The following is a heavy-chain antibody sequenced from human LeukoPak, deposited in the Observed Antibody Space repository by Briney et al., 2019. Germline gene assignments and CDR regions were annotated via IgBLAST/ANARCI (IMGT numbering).Heavy chain of an antibody. D-gene: IGHD3-22*01. CDR1: GDSFSSYY. CDR3: ASLSSGAAFDI. Sequence: SETLSLTCTVSGDSFSSYYWSWIRQPAGKGLDWIGRMYTSGDTNYNPSLKSRVTMSLDTSKKQFSLNLSSVTAADTAVYYCASLSSGAAFDIWGQGTMVTVSP. V-gene: IGHV4-4*07. CDR2: MYTSGDT. J-gene: IGHJ3*02.